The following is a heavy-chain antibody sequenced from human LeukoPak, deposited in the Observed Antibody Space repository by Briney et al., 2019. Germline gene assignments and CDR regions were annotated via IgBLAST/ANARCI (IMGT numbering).Heavy chain of an antibody. CDR1: GFTFSSYS. Sequence: GGSLRLSCVASGFTFSSYSMNWVRQAPGKGLEWVSVIYSGGSTYYADSVKGRFTISRDNSKNTLYLQMNSLRAEDTAVYYCARVGQLWEDVWGQGTTVTVSS. J-gene: IGHJ6*02. CDR2: IYSGGST. V-gene: IGHV3-53*01. D-gene: IGHD1-26*01. CDR3: ARVGQLWEDV.